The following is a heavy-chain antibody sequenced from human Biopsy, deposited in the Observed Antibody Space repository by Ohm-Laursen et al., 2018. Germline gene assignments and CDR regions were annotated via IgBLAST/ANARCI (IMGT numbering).Heavy chain of an antibody. CDR2: IYSSGST. CDR3: ARWTPEYDSSRYYLDAFDI. J-gene: IGHJ3*02. CDR1: GGSLSSYY. V-gene: IGHV4-4*07. Sequence: SDTLSLTCTVSGGSLSSYYWSWIRQPAGKGTEWIGRIYSSGSTNYNPSLKSRVTLSMDTSKRQFSLKLSFVTAADTAVYYCARWTPEYDSSRYYLDAFDIWGQGTKVTVSS. D-gene: IGHD3-22*01.